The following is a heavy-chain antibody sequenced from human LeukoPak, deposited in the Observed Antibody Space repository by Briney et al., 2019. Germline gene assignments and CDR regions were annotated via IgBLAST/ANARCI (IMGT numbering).Heavy chain of an antibody. J-gene: IGHJ6*03. D-gene: IGHD5-12*01. CDR1: GFTFSSYS. CDR3: AKDIGSGYGGFGYMDV. CDR2: ISSSSSYI. Sequence: PGGSLRLSCAASGFTFSSYSMNWVRQAPGKGLEWVSSISSSSSYIYYADSVKGRFTISRDNAKNSLYLQMNSLRAEDMALYYCAKDIGSGYGGFGYMDVWGKGTTVTVSS. V-gene: IGHV3-21*04.